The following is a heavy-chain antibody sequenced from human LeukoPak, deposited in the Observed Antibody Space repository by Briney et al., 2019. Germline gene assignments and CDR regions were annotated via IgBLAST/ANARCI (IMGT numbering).Heavy chain of an antibody. Sequence: ASVKVSCKASGGTFSSYAISWVRQAPGQELEWMGGIIPIFGTANYAQKFQGRVTITADESTSTAYMELSSLRSEDTAVYYCARGEYDFWSGTPPFDYWGQGTLATVSS. CDR2: IIPIFGTA. V-gene: IGHV1-69*13. CDR1: GGTFSSYA. CDR3: ARGEYDFWSGTPPFDY. D-gene: IGHD3-3*01. J-gene: IGHJ4*02.